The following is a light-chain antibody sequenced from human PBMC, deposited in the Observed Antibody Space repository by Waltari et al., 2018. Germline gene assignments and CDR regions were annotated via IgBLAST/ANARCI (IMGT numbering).Light chain of an antibody. J-gene: IGKJ1*01. CDR1: QSGRGW. Sequence: DIQMTQSPSTLSASVGDSVTISCRASQSGRGWLAWYQQKPGKAPKVLIFDASTLESGVPSRFSGSGSGTEFTLTISSLQPDDCATYYCQQYNSYSLTFGQGTKVEIK. V-gene: IGKV1-5*01. CDR2: DAS. CDR3: QQYNSYSLT.